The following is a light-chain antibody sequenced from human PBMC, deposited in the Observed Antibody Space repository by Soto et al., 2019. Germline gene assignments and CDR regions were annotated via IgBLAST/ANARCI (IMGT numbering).Light chain of an antibody. V-gene: IGKV1-9*01. CDR1: LGISNY. CDR2: AAS. Sequence: DIQLTQSPSLLSASVGDRVTITCRASLGISNYLAWYQQQPRKAPNLLMYAASTLQSGVPSRFSGSGSGTEFTLTISSLQPEDFATYYCQQHNTYPPTFGQGTKVEVK. CDR3: QQHNTYPPT. J-gene: IGKJ1*01.